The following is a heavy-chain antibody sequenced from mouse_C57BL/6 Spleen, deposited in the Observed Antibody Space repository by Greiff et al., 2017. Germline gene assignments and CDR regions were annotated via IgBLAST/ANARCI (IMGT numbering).Heavy chain of an antibody. J-gene: IGHJ2*01. D-gene: IGHD1-1*01. CDR3: ARSWTTVVAAGDY. V-gene: IGHV1-72*01. CDR2: IDPNRGGT. Sequence: QVQLQQPGAELVKPGASVKLSCKASGYTFTSYWMHWVKQRPGRGLEWMGRIDPNRGGTKYNEKFKSKATLTVDKPSSTAYTQLSSLTSEDSAVYYCARSWTTVVAAGDYWGQGTTLTVSS. CDR1: GYTFTSYW.